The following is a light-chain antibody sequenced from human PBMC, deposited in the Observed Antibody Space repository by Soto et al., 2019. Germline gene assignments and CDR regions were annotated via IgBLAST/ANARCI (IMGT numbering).Light chain of an antibody. CDR3: QQYNSFPT. CDR1: QGISSY. V-gene: IGKV1-8*01. J-gene: IGKJ1*01. Sequence: AIRMTQSPSSFSASTGDRVTITCRASQGISSYLAWYQQKPGKAPKLLIYAASTLQSGVPSRFSGSGSGTEFTLTISSLQPDDLATYYCQQYNSFPTFGQGTKVEIK. CDR2: AAS.